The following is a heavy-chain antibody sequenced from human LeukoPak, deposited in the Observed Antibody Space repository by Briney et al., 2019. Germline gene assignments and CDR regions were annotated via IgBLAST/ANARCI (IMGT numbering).Heavy chain of an antibody. V-gene: IGHV3-23*01. Sequence: GGSLRLFCAASGFTFSSYGMSWVRHAPGKGLEWVSTIGGTGVRTYYADSVKGRFTISRDNSKNTLYLQINSLRAEDTAVYFCAKDRLGGPYFFHYWGQGTLVTVSS. CDR1: GFTFSSYG. D-gene: IGHD3-16*01. CDR3: AKDRLGGPYFFHY. CDR2: IGGTGVRT. J-gene: IGHJ4*02.